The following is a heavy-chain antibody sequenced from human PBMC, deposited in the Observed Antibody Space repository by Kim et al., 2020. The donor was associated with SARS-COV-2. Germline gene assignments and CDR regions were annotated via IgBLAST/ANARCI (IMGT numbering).Heavy chain of an antibody. CDR1: GYTFTSYG. J-gene: IGHJ6*02. Sequence: ASVKVSCKASGYTFTSYGISWVRQAPGQGLEWMGWISAYNGNTNYAQKLQGRVTMTTDTSTSTAYMELRSLRSDDTAVYYCARVEDYYGSGGRGHPAAYGMDVWGQGTTVTVSS. V-gene: IGHV1-18*01. D-gene: IGHD3-10*01. CDR2: ISAYNGNT. CDR3: ARVEDYYGSGGRGHPAAYGMDV.